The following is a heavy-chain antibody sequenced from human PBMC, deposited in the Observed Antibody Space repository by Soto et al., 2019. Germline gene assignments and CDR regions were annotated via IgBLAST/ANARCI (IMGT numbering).Heavy chain of an antibody. CDR2: IYPTGGST. D-gene: IGHD5-18*01. CDR3: AREPPEGYNFDY. Sequence: QVQLVQSGAELKNPGASVKISCKTSGYTFTSYYLHWMRQAPGQGLEWMGIIYPTGGSTSYTQKFQCRVTMNTDTCTSTVYMELSSLTSEDTAVYSCAREPPEGYNFDYWGQGTLVTVSS. J-gene: IGHJ4*02. CDR1: GYTFTSYY. V-gene: IGHV1-46*03.